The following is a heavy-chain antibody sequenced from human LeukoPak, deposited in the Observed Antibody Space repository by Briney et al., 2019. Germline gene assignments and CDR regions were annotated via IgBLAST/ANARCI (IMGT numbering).Heavy chain of an antibody. D-gene: IGHD5-18*01. CDR2: ISSSSNTI. Sequence: GGSLRLSCAASGFTFNTYSMNWVRQAPGKGLEWISYISSSSNTIYYADSVKGRFTISRDNAKSSLYLQMNSLRSEDTAVYYRARGPGRDTAMVKPRHFDYWGQGTLVTVSS. J-gene: IGHJ4*02. V-gene: IGHV3-48*01. CDR3: ARGPGRDTAMVKPRHFDY. CDR1: GFTFNTYS.